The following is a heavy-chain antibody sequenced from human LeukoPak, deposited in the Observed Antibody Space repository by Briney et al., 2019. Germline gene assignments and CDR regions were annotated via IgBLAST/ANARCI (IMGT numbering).Heavy chain of an antibody. J-gene: IGHJ4*02. V-gene: IGHV4-59*12. CDR1: GGSISSYY. D-gene: IGHD6-13*01. CDR2: IYYSGST. Sequence: SETLSLTCTVSGGSISSYYWSWIRQPPGKGLEWIGYIYYSGSTYYNPSLKSRVTMSVDKSKNQLSLKLNSVTAADTAVYFCARSRIAAGAPSFDSWGQGTLVTVSA. CDR3: ARSRIAAGAPSFDS.